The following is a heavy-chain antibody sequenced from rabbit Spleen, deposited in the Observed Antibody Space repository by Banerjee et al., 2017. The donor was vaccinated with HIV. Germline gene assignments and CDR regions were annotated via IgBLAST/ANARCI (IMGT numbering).Heavy chain of an antibody. CDR2: INTYTGRP. CDR1: GFSFDSDYV. J-gene: IGHJ6*01. D-gene: IGHD3-1*01. Sequence: QSLEESGGGLVKPEGSLTLTCTASGFSFDSDYVMCWLRQAPGKGLEWIACINTYTGRPVYASWTKGPFTISKTASTPVTLRITRLTAADTATYFCARDPGRPFSSSGMGLWGPGTLVTVS. V-gene: IGHV1S40*01. CDR3: ARDPGRPFSSSGMGL.